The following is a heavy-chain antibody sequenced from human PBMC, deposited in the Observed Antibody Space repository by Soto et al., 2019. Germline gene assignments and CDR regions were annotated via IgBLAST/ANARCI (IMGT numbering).Heavy chain of an antibody. CDR3: ARGDQGKTAFDI. J-gene: IGHJ3*02. Sequence: PSETLSLTCTVSGGSISSYYWSWIRQPPGKGLEWIGYIYYSGSTNYNPSLKSRVTISVDTSKNQFSLKLSSVTAADTAVYYCARGDQGKTAFDIWGQGTMVTVSS. CDR2: IYYSGST. V-gene: IGHV4-59*01. CDR1: GGSISSYY.